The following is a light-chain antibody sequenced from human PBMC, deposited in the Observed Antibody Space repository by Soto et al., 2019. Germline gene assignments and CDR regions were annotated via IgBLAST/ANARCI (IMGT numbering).Light chain of an antibody. CDR3: GTWDSSLSAGYV. CDR1: SSNIGNNY. Sequence: QSVLTQPPSVSAAPGQKVTISCSGSSSNIGNNYVSWYQQLPGTAPKLLIYDNNKRPSGIPDRFSGSKSGTSATLGITGLQTGDEADYYCGTWDSSLSAGYVFGTGTKLT. CDR2: DNN. J-gene: IGLJ1*01. V-gene: IGLV1-51*01.